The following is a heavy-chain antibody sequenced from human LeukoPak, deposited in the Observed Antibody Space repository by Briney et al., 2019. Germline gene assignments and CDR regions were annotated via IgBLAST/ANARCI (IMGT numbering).Heavy chain of an antibody. Sequence: ASVKVSCKASGYTFTGYYMHWVRQAPGQGLEWMGWINPNSGGTNYAQKFQGRVTMTRDTSISTAYMELSSLRSEDTAVYYCARDRGYSYAKKSSEYYYMDVWGKGTTVTISS. CDR3: ARDRGYSYAKKSSEYYYMDV. J-gene: IGHJ6*03. D-gene: IGHD5-18*01. CDR1: GYTFTGYY. V-gene: IGHV1-2*02. CDR2: INPNSGGT.